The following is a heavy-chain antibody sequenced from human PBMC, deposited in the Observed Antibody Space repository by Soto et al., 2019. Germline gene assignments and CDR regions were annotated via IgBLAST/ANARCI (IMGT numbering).Heavy chain of an antibody. Sequence: PGGSLRISCAASGFTFGSFWMSWVRQAPGKGLERLATIKMDASEKKYVDSVKGRFTMSRDNAKISLYLQMVSLLVEGTVVDCCARDSGYGAEASGCYYLDYWVHGTLVTVSS. V-gene: IGHV3-7*01. J-gene: IGHJ4*01. CDR2: IKMDASEK. CDR1: GFTFGSFW. D-gene: IGHD3-10*01. CDR3: ARDSGYGAEASGCYYLDY.